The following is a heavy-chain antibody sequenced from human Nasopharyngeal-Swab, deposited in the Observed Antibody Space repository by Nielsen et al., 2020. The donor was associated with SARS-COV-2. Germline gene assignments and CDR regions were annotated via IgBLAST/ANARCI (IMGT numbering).Heavy chain of an antibody. V-gene: IGHV3-13*01. D-gene: IGHD4-23*01. CDR3: ARAHYGGTYYYYYGMDV. CDR1: GFTFSSYD. J-gene: IGHJ6*02. Sequence: GGSLRLSCAASGFTFSSYDMHWVRQATGKGLELVSAIGTAGDTYYPGSVKGRFTISRENAKNSLYLQMNSLRAGDTAVYYCARAHYGGTYYYYYGMDVWGQGTTVTVSS. CDR2: IGTAGDT.